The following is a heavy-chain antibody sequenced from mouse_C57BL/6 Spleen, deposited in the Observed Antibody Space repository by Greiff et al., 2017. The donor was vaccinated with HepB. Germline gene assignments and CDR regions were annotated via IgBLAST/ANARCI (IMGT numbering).Heavy chain of an antibody. D-gene: IGHD1-1*01. CDR3: ARGDGSSLDY. Sequence: DVHLVESGGGLVKPGGSLKLSCAASGFTFSDYGMHWVRQAPEKGLEWVAYISSGSSTIYYADTVKGRFTISRDNAKNTLFLQMTSLRSEDTAMYYCARGDGSSLDYWGQGTTLTVSS. CDR2: ISSGSSTI. V-gene: IGHV5-17*01. CDR1: GFTFSDYG. J-gene: IGHJ2*01.